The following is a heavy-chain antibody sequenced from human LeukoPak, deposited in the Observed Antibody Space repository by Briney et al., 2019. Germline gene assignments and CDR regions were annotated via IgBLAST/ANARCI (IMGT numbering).Heavy chain of an antibody. Sequence: PSETLSLTCSVSGVSITSAYYWTWIRQSAGKGLEWIGRIYTSGGSGTTNYSPSFKSRVTISVDKSKNQFSLKLSSVTAADTAVYYCAGEYGDDAFDIWGQGTMVTVSS. CDR1: GVSITSAYY. J-gene: IGHJ3*02. CDR3: AGEYGDDAFDI. CDR2: IYTSGGSGTT. V-gene: IGHV4-4*07. D-gene: IGHD4-17*01.